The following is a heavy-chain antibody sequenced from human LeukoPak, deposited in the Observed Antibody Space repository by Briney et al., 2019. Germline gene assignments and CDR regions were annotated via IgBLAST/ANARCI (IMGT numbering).Heavy chain of an antibody. J-gene: IGHJ4*02. CDR3: ARVWELYYFDY. D-gene: IGHD1-26*01. Sequence: PGGSLRLSCAASGFTFSSSAMSWVRQAPGKGLEWVSAISNNGGYTYYADSVKGRFTISRDNSKNTLYLQMNSLRAEDTAVYYCARVWELYYFDYWGQGTLVTVSS. CDR1: GFTFSSSA. CDR2: ISNNGGYT. V-gene: IGHV3-23*01.